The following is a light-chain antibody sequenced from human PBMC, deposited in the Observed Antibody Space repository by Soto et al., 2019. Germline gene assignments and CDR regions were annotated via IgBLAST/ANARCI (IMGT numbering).Light chain of an antibody. CDR3: QNYNWPPFT. CDR2: AAS. CDR1: QGISNS. J-gene: IGKJ3*01. Sequence: DIQMTQSPSSLSASVGDRVTISCRARQGISNSLAWYQQKPGKAPRLLIYAASSLQSGVSFRFTGSGSGTDFTLNISSLQPEDVATYYCQNYNWPPFTFGPGTKVDIK. V-gene: IGKV1-27*01.